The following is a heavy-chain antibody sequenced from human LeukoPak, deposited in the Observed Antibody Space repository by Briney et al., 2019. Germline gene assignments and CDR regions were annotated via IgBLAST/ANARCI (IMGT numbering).Heavy chain of an antibody. CDR1: GSSIISSSNS. D-gene: IGHD6-13*01. J-gene: IGHJ6*03. Sequence: SETLSLTCSVSGSSIISSSNSWGWIRQPPGKGLEWIASIYYSGSTYYNPSLKSRVTISVDTSKNQFSLKLSSVTAADTAVYYCARRSVAAAGTRFYYYYYMDVWGKGTTVTISS. CDR2: IYYSGST. CDR3: ARRSVAAAGTRFYYYYYMDV. V-gene: IGHV4-39*07.